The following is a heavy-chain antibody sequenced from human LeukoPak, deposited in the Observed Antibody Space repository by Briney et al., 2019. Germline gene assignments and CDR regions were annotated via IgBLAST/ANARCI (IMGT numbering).Heavy chain of an antibody. J-gene: IGHJ4*02. CDR2: IYPGDSDT. CDR3: ARRIYYGGDCYWRGELGDTYYFDY. CDR1: GYRFTSYW. V-gene: IGHV5-51*01. Sequence: GESLKISCKGSGYRFTSYWIGWVRQMPGKGLEWMGIIYPGDSDTRYSPSFQGQVTISADKSISTAYLQWSSLKASDTPMYYCARRIYYGGDCYWRGELGDTYYFDYWGQGTLVTVSS. D-gene: IGHD2-21*02.